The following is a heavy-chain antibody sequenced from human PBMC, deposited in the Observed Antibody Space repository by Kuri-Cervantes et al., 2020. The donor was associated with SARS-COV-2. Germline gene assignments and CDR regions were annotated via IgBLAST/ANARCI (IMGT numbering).Heavy chain of an antibody. CDR3: AKGVAAADSYYFDY. Sequence: GASLKISCAASGFTFSSYAMSWVRQAPGKGLEWVSAISGSGGSTYYADSVKGRFTISRDNSKSTLYLKMNSLRAEDTAVYYCAKGVAAADSYYFDYWGQGTLVTVSS. V-gene: IGHV3-23*01. CDR1: GFTFSSYA. J-gene: IGHJ4*02. CDR2: ISGSGGST. D-gene: IGHD6-13*01.